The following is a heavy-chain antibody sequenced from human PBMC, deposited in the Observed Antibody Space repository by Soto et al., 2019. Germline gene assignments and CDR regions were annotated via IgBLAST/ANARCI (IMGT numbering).Heavy chain of an antibody. CDR1: GFTFSSYA. D-gene: IGHD3-22*01. V-gene: IGHV3-64*01. J-gene: IGHJ4*02. CDR2: ISSNGGST. CDR3: ARGYDSSGYYLMAFFGY. Sequence: PGGSLRLSCAASGFTFSSYAMRWVRQAPGKGLEYVSAISSNGGSTYYANSVKGRFTISRDNSKNTLYLQMGSLRAEDMAVYYCARGYDSSGYYLMAFFGYWGQGTLVTVSS.